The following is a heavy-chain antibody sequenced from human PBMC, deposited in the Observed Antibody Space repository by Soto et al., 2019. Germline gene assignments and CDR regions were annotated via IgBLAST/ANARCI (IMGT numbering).Heavy chain of an antibody. CDR1: GDSITNSDYY. V-gene: IGHV4-30-4*01. Sequence: SETLSLTCTVSGDSITNSDYYWNWIRQSPGKGLEWIASIDYSGNTYYNPSLKSRVVISADTSKNLFSLKLRSVTAADTALYFCARGGPYYFCLDSGAQGTTAT. CDR3: ARGGPYYFCLDS. J-gene: IGHJ6*02. CDR2: IDYSGNT.